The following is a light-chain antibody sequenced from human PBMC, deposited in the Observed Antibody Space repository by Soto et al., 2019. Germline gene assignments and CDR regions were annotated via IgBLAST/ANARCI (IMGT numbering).Light chain of an antibody. CDR1: QSVSSNF. V-gene: IGKV3-20*01. J-gene: IGKJ2*01. CDR3: QHYGPPRYT. Sequence: EIVLTQSPGTLSLSPGERATLSCRASQSVSSNFLAWYQQKPGQPPRLLMYGASSRAISIPDRFSGSGSGTDFTLTISRLEPEDFAVYYCQHYGPPRYTFGQGTKLEIK. CDR2: GAS.